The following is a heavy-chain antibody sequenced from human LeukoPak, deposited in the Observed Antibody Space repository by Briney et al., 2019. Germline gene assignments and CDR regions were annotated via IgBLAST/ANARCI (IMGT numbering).Heavy chain of an antibody. CDR2: IYYSGST. V-gene: IGHV4-59*01. D-gene: IGHD4-17*01. CDR3: ATERPYGDYPRWAFDI. CDR1: GGSISSYY. J-gene: IGHJ3*02. Sequence: SETLSLTRTVSGGSISSYYWSWIRQPPGKGLEWIGYIYYSGSTNYNPSLKSRVTISVDTSKNQFSLKLSSVTAADTAVYYCATERPYGDYPRWAFDIWGQGTMVTVSS.